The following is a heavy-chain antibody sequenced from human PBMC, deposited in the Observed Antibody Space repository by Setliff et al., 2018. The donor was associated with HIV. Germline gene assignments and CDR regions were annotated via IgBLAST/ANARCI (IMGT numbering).Heavy chain of an antibody. J-gene: IGHJ3*02. D-gene: IGHD3-22*01. CDR1: GFTFSSYS. CDR3: ARESAMYYYDSSGYYYDAFDI. V-gene: IGHV3-21*01. CDR2: ISSSSSYI. Sequence: GGSLRLSCAASGFTFSSYSMNWVRQAPGKGLEWVSFISSSSSYIYYADSVKGRFTISRDNAKNSLYLQMNSLRAEDTAVYYCARESAMYYYDSSGYYYDAFDIWGQGTMVTVSS.